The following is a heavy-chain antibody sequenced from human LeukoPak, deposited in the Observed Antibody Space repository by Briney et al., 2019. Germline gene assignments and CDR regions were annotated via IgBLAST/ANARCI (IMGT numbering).Heavy chain of an antibody. CDR3: ARDRGCSSTSCYLDLYYGMDV. D-gene: IGHD2-2*01. V-gene: IGHV1-18*03. J-gene: IGHJ6*02. CDR2: ISAYNGNT. Sequence: ASVKLACKASGYTLNSHHIHWLRQAPGQGLEWMGWISAYNGNTNYAQKLQGRVTMTTDTSTSTAYMELRSLRSDDMAVYYCARDRGCSSTSCYLDLYYGMDVWGQGTTVTVSS. CDR1: GYTLNSHH.